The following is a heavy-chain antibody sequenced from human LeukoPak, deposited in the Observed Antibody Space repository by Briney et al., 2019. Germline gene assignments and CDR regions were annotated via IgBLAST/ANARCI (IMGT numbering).Heavy chain of an antibody. CDR1: GFTFTSYS. Sequence: GGSLRLSCAASGFTFTSYSMNWVRQAPGKGLEWVSTISGGGGSTYYADSVKGRFTISRGNAKNTLYLQMNSLRAEDTAVYYCARDLGGSGSYWGQGTLVTVSS. J-gene: IGHJ4*02. CDR3: ARDLGGSGSY. D-gene: IGHD3-10*01. V-gene: IGHV3-23*01. CDR2: ISGGGGST.